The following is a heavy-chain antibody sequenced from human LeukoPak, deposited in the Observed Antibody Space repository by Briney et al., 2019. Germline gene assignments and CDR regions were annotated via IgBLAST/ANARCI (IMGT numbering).Heavy chain of an antibody. V-gene: IGHV4-4*07. CDR1: GGFISSYY. J-gene: IGHJ4*02. CDR2: IYTSGST. Sequence: PSETLSLTCTVSGGFISSYYWSWIRQPAGKGLEWIGRIYTSGSTNYNPSLKSRVTMSVDTSKNQFSLKLSSVTAADTAVYYCARTPASVVATIRKVAGFFDYWGQGTLVTVSS. D-gene: IGHD5-12*01. CDR3: ARTPASVVATIRKVAGFFDY.